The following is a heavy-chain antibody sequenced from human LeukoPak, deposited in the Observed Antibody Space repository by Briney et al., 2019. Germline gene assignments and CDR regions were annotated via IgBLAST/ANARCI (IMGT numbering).Heavy chain of an antibody. Sequence: GGSLRLSCAASGFTFDDYGMSWVRQAPGKGLEWVSGFNWYGGSTGYADSLKGRFTITRDNAKNSLYLQMNSLRAEDTALYHCARGSNYDSLTGYPFWGQGTLFTVSS. CDR3: ARGSNYDSLTGYPF. V-gene: IGHV3-20*01. D-gene: IGHD3-9*01. J-gene: IGHJ4*02. CDR2: FNWYGGST. CDR1: GFTFDDYG.